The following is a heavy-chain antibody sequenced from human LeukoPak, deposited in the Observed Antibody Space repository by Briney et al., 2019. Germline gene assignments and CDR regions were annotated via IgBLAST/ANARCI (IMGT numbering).Heavy chain of an antibody. CDR2: ISYDGSSK. D-gene: IGHD2-2*01. CDR3: ARAEYSASWFGYFQY. J-gene: IGHJ1*01. Sequence: GGSLRLSCAASGFTFSNYAMHWVRQAPGKGLEWVGVISYDGSSKYYADFVEGRFTVSRDNSRNTLYLQLNSLREEDTAVYYCARAEYSASWFGYFQYWGQGTLLTVPS. CDR1: GFTFSNYA. V-gene: IGHV3-30-3*01.